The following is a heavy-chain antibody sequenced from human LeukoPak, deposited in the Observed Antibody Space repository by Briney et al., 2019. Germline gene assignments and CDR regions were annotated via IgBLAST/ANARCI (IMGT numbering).Heavy chain of an antibody. J-gene: IGHJ5*02. CDR3: ARSDYDILTGLDL. V-gene: IGHV1-69*05. D-gene: IGHD3-9*01. CDR2: IIPIFGTA. CDR1: GGTFSSYA. Sequence: SVKVSCKASGGTFSSYAISWVRQAPGQGLEWMGRIIPIFGTANYAQKFQGRVTITTDESTSTAYMELSSLRSEDTAVYYCARSDYDILTGLDLWGQGTLVTVSS.